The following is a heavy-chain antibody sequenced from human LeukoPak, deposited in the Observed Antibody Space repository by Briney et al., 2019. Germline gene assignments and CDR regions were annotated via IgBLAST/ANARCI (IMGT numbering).Heavy chain of an antibody. J-gene: IGHJ5*02. D-gene: IGHD2-21*01. CDR1: GGSISSHY. V-gene: IGHV4-59*11. CDR2: IYYSGST. CDR3: ARVRRILADNWFDP. Sequence: SETLSLTCTVSGGSISSHYWSWIRQPPGKGLEWIGYIYYSGSTNYNPSLKNRVTISVDTSKNQFSLKLSSVTAADTAVYYCARVRRILADNWFDPWGQGTLVTVSS.